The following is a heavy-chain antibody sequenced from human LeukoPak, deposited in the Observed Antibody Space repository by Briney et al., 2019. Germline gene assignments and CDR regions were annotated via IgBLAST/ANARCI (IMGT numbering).Heavy chain of an antibody. CDR3: ARENSSSSDFDY. CDR1: GGTFSSYA. V-gene: IGHV1-2*02. Sequence: ASVKVSCKASGGTFSSYAISWVRQAPGQGLEWMGWINPNSGGTNYAQKFQGRVTMTRDTSISTAYMELSRLRSDDTAVYYCARENSSSSDFDYWGQGTLVTVSS. CDR2: INPNSGGT. D-gene: IGHD6-6*01. J-gene: IGHJ4*02.